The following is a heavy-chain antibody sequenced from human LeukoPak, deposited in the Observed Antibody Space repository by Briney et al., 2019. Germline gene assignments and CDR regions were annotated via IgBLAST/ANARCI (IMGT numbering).Heavy chain of an antibody. CDR3: AREMGVGSTMGYFYY. CDR2: INPNSGGT. D-gene: IGHD1-26*01. CDR1: GYTFTGYY. J-gene: IGHJ4*02. Sequence: ASVKVSCKASGYTFTGYYMHWVRQAPGQGLEWMGWINPNSGGTNYAQKFQGRVTMTRDTSISTAYMELSRLRSEDTAVYYCAREMGVGSTMGYFYYWGQGTLVTVSS. V-gene: IGHV1-2*02.